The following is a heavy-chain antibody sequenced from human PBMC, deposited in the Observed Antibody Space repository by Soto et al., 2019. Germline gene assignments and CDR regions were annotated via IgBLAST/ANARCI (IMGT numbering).Heavy chain of an antibody. D-gene: IGHD2-2*01. V-gene: IGHV3-9*01. Sequence: EVQLIESGGGWVQPGTSLRVSCAASGFTFHEYAMHWVRQAPGKGLEWVSGISSDGDTIAYADSVQGRFTVFRDNAKNSLYLQMNSLRAEDTALYYCVRGRAQLRRGAFDMWGQGTMVTVSS. J-gene: IGHJ3*02. CDR3: VRGRAQLRRGAFDM. CDR1: GFTFHEYA. CDR2: ISSDGDTI.